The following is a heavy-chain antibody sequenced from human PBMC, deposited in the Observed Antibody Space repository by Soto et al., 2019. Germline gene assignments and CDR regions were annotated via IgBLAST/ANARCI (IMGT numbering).Heavy chain of an antibody. D-gene: IGHD4-4*01. Sequence: SETLSLTCTVSGGSISSYYWSWIRQPPGKGLEWIGYIYYSGSTNYNPPLKSRVTISVDTSKNQFSLKLSSVTAADTAVYYCARGDGYSNYYYYGMDVWGQGTTVTVSS. CDR1: GGSISSYY. V-gene: IGHV4-59*01. CDR3: ARGDGYSNYYYYGMDV. CDR2: IYYSGST. J-gene: IGHJ6*02.